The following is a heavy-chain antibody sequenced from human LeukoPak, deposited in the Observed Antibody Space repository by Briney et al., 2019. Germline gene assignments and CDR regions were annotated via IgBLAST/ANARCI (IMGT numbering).Heavy chain of an antibody. CDR2: INPNSGYT. CDR1: GYTFTAYY. Sequence: ASVKVSCKASGYTFTAYYMHWVRQAPRQGLEWMGWINPNSGYTNYAEKFQGRVTMTRDTSISTAYMELNRLRSDDAAVYYCASPFDLDVWGQGTTVTVFS. V-gene: IGHV1-2*02. CDR3: ASPFDLDV. J-gene: IGHJ6*02. D-gene: IGHD3-3*01.